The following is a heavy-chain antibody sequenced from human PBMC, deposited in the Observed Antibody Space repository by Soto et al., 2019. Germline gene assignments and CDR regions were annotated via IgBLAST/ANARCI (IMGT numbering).Heavy chain of an antibody. CDR2: INHSGST. CDR1: GGSFSGYY. V-gene: IGHV4-34*01. CDR3: ARAEDGAFDI. D-gene: IGHD2-15*01. J-gene: IGHJ3*02. Sequence: PSETLSLTCAVYGGSFSGYYWSWIRQPPGEGLEWIGEINHSGSTNYNPSLKSRVTISVDTSKNQFSLKLSSVTAADTAVYYCARAEDGAFDIWGQGTMVTVSS.